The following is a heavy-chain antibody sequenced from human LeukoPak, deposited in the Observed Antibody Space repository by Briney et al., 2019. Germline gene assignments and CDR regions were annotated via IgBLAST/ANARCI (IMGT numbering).Heavy chain of an antibody. Sequence: PSETLSLTCTVSGDSISPYYWSWIRQPPGKGLEWIGYIYYSGSTDSNPSLKSRVTISEDTSKNRLSLRLSSVTAADTAVDYCARGFYSNYYGLDVWGQGTTVTVSS. CDR2: IYYSGST. CDR1: GDSISPYY. CDR3: ARGFYSNYYGLDV. D-gene: IGHD6-13*01. V-gene: IGHV4-59*01. J-gene: IGHJ6*02.